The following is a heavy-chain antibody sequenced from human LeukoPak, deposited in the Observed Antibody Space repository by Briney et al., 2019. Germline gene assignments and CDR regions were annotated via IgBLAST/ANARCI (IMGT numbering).Heavy chain of an antibody. CDR3: IRSGSRGPDY. CDR1: GFTFGDYA. CDR2: IRSKVYGGTT. J-gene: IGHJ4*02. Sequence: GGSLRLSCTASGFTFGDYAMSWFRQAPGKGLEWVGFIRSKVYGGTTEYAASVKGRFIISRDDSKSIAYLQMNSLKTEDTAVYYCIRSGSRGPDYWGQGTLVTVSS. D-gene: IGHD3-10*01. V-gene: IGHV3-49*03.